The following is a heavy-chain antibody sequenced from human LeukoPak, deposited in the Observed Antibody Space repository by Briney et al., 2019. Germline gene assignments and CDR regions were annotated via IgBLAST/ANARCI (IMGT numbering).Heavy chain of an antibody. CDR3: ARDSCSSTSCYKELDY. J-gene: IGHJ4*02. CDR1: GGSISSSSYY. CDR2: IYYSGST. Sequence: SETLSLTCTVSGGSISSSSYYWGWIRQPPGKGLEWIGSIYYSGSTYYNPSLKSRVTISVDTSKNQFSLKLSSVTAADTAVYYCARDSCSSTSCYKELDYWGQGTLVTVSS. V-gene: IGHV4-39*07. D-gene: IGHD2-2*02.